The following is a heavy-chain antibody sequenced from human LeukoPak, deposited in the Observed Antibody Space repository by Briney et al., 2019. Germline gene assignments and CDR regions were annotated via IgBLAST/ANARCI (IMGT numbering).Heavy chain of an antibody. Sequence: GGSLRLSCAASGFTFSSYAMSWVRQAPGKGLEWVSAISGSGGSTYYADSVKGRFTISRDNSKSTLYLQMNSLRAEDTAVYYCAKDADSSGYYYPYSDYWGQGTLVTVSS. CDR3: AKDADSSGYYYPYSDY. V-gene: IGHV3-23*01. CDR1: GFTFSSYA. D-gene: IGHD3-22*01. J-gene: IGHJ4*02. CDR2: ISGSGGST.